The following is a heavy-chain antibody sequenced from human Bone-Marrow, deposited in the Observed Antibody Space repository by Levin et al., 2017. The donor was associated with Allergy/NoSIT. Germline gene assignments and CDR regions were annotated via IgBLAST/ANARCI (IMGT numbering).Heavy chain of an antibody. CDR2: ISWDSGRI. V-gene: IGHV3-9*01. Sequence: GGSLRLSCKTSGFAFDEYNMHWVRQGPGKGLEWVSGISWDSGRIGYADSVQGRFTVSRDNAKNSLFLQMNSLRPEDTAFYYCVKDRGIVGYFEHWGQGTPVTVSS. CDR3: VKDRGIVGYFEH. CDR1: GFAFDEYN. D-gene: IGHD1-26*01. J-gene: IGHJ4*02.